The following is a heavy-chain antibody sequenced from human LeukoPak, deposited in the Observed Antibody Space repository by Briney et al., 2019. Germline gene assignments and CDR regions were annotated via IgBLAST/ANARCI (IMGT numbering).Heavy chain of an antibody. CDR3: ARVLLWFGEFGGMDV. V-gene: IGHV4-59*01. D-gene: IGHD3-10*01. Sequence: SETLSLTCTVSGGSISSYYWSWIRQAPGKGLEWIGYIYYSGTTNYNPSLKSRVTISVDTSKNQFSLKLSSVTAADTAVYYCARVLLWFGEFGGMDVWGQGTTVTVSS. J-gene: IGHJ6*02. CDR2: IYYSGTT. CDR1: GGSISSYY.